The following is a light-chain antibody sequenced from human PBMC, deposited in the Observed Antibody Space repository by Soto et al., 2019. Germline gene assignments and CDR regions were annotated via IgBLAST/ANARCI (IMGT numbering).Light chain of an antibody. CDR3: QQYNSYPWT. CDR1: QTISSW. CDR2: KAF. Sequence: DIQMTQSPSTLPASVGDRVTITCRASQTISSWLAWYQQKPWKAPKLLIYKAFSLESGVSSRFSGSGSGTEFPLTISSLQSDEFATYYCQQYNSYPWTFGRGTRVVIK. J-gene: IGKJ1*01. V-gene: IGKV1-5*03.